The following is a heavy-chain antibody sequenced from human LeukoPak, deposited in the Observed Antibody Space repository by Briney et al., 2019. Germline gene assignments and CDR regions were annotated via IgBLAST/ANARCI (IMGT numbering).Heavy chain of an antibody. CDR3: AKDYYGPSGGIDY. J-gene: IGHJ4*02. D-gene: IGHD3-10*01. CDR2: IWYDGSNR. V-gene: IGHV3-33*06. CDR1: GFTFSSYG. Sequence: GGSLRLSCAASGFTFSSYGMHWVRQAPGKGLEWVAVIWYDGSNRYYADSVKGRFTISRDNSKNTLYLQMNSLRAEDTAVYYCAKDYYGPSGGIDYWGQGTLVTVSS.